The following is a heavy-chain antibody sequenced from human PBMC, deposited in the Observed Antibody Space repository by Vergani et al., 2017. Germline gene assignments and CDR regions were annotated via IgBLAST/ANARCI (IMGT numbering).Heavy chain of an antibody. D-gene: IGHD5-24*01. CDR3: AKDKDRWQQLEFAFDI. CDR1: GFTFDDYA. Sequence: EVQLVESGGGLVQPGRSLRLSCAASGFTFDDYAMHWVRQAPGKGLEWVSGISWNSGSIGYADSVKGRFTISRDNAKNSLYLQMNSLRAEDTAVYYCAKDKDRWQQLEFAFDIWGQGTMVTVSS. V-gene: IGHV3-9*01. CDR2: ISWNSGSI. J-gene: IGHJ3*02.